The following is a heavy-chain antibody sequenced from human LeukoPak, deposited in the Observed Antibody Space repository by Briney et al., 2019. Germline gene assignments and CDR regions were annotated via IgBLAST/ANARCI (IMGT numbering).Heavy chain of an antibody. CDR3: ARGRRGSSWYAHNWFDP. V-gene: IGHV4-34*01. D-gene: IGHD6-13*01. Sequence: SETLSLTCTVYGGSFSGCYWLWIRQPPGKGLEWIGEINHSGSTNYNPSLKSRVTISVDTSKNQFSLKLSSVTAADTAVYYCARGRRGSSWYAHNWFDPWGQGTLVTVSS. J-gene: IGHJ5*02. CDR1: GGSFSGCY. CDR2: INHSGST.